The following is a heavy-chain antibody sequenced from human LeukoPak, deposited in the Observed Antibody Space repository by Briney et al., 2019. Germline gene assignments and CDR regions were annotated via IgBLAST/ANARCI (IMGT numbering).Heavy chain of an antibody. D-gene: IGHD2-2*01. V-gene: IGHV3-49*04. CDR3: TEDIVSISQPYYFDY. Sequence: PGGSLRLSRTASGFTFGYHAINWVRQAPGGGLEWVGFIRSQAYSGTTEYATSVKDRLTISRDASKSIDYLQMNSMKTEDTAVNYCTEDIVSISQPYYFDYWGQGTLVTVSS. CDR2: IRSQAYSGTT. J-gene: IGHJ4*01. CDR1: GFTFGYHA.